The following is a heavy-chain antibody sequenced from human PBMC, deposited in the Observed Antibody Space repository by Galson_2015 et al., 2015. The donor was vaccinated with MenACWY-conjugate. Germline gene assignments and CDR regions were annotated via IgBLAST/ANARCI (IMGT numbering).Heavy chain of an antibody. Sequence: LSLTCTVSGGSISGFYWSWVRQAPGKGLEFIGYIFDSGVTNYNPSLKSRVTMPVDTSKNQFSLKLNYVTAADTAVYYCARVGYGDNGAFDYWGQGTLVTVSS. D-gene: IGHD4-17*01. J-gene: IGHJ4*02. V-gene: IGHV4-59*01. CDR1: GGSISGFY. CDR2: IFDSGVT. CDR3: ARVGYGDNGAFDY.